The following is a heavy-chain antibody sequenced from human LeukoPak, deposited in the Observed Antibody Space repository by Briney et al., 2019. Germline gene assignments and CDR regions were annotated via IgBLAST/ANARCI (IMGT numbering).Heavy chain of an antibody. Sequence: GGSLRLSCAASGFTVSSNYMSWVREAPGKGLEGVSYISPGGDSIYCADSVKGRFTLSRDITKNPLSLQTNSLTAEDTAVYYCATGRDITVAGPGGYFDYWGQGTLVTVSS. D-gene: IGHD6-19*01. J-gene: IGHJ4*02. CDR2: ISPGGDSI. V-gene: IGHV3-11*01. CDR3: ATGRDITVAGPGGYFDY. CDR1: GFTVSSNY.